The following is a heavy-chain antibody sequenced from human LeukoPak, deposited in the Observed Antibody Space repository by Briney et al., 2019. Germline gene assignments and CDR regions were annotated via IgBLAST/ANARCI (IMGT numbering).Heavy chain of an antibody. CDR1: GFTFSSYW. Sequence: GALRLSCAASGFTFSSYWMHWVRQTPGKGLMWVSRIKSDGSTIYADSVKGRFTISRDNAKNTLYPQMYSLRADDTAMYYCARAVTYFYGSVTYDWFDPWGQGTLVTVSS. CDR2: IKSDGST. V-gene: IGHV3-74*01. J-gene: IGHJ5*02. CDR3: ARAVTYFYGSVTYDWFDP. D-gene: IGHD3-10*01.